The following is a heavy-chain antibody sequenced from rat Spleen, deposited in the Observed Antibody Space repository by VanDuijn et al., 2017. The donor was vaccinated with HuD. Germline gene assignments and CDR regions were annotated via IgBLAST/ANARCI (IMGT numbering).Heavy chain of an antibody. D-gene: IGHD5-1*01. CDR3: VRDGGELGY. V-gene: IGHV2-43*01. CDR1: GFSLTSYH. CDR2: IWTGGSI. J-gene: IGHJ2*01. Sequence: QVQLKESGPGLVQPSQTLSLTCTVSGFSLTSYHVSWVRQPPGKGLAWMGVIWTGGSITYNSLLKSRLSISGDTSKSQVFLKMNSLQTEDTATYYCVRDGGELGYWGQGVMVTVSS.